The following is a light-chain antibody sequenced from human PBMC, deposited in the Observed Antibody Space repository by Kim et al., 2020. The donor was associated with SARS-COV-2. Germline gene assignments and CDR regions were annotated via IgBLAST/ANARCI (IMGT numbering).Light chain of an antibody. Sequence: GQSVTVSCAGTSSHIGNYNRVSWYQKPPGTAPKLMIYEVNDRPSGVPDRFSGSKSGNTASLTISGLQAEDEADYYCSSYTSSSTLVFGTGTKVTVL. V-gene: IGLV2-18*02. CDR3: SSYTSSSTLV. J-gene: IGLJ1*01. CDR2: EVN. CDR1: SSHIGNYNR.